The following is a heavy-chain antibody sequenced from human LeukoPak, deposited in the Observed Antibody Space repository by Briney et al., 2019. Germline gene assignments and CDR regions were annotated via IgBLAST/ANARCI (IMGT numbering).Heavy chain of an antibody. Sequence: PGGSLRLSCAASGFTFSSYAMSWVRQAPGKGLEWVSAISGSGGSTYYADSVKGRFTISRDNSKNTLYLQMNSLRAEDTAVYYCAKDSSSNYYDSSGYWWNDAFDIWGQGTMVTVSS. CDR2: ISGSGGST. V-gene: IGHV3-23*01. J-gene: IGHJ3*02. CDR1: GFTFSSYA. CDR3: AKDSSSNYYDSSGYWWNDAFDI. D-gene: IGHD3-22*01.